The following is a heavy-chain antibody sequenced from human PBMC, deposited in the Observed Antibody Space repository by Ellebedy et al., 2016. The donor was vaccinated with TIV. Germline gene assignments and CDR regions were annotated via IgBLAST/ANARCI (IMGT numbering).Heavy chain of an antibody. Sequence: AASVKVSCKASGYTFTSYYMHWVRQAPGQGLEWMGIINPSGSTTYAQKLQGRVTMTRDTSTSTVYMELSSLRSEDTAVYYCARARSSGWLHTPDYWGQGTLVTVSS. CDR1: GYTFTSYY. CDR3: ARARSSGWLHTPDY. J-gene: IGHJ4*02. CDR2: INPSGST. D-gene: IGHD6-19*01. V-gene: IGHV1-46*04.